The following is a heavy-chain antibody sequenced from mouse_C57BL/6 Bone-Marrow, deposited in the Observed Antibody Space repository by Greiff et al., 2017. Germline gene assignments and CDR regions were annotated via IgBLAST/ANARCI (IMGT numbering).Heavy chain of an antibody. D-gene: IGHD4-1*01. CDR2: ISNGGGST. Sequence: EVKLQESGGGLVQPGGSLKLSCAASGFTFSDYYMYWVRQTPEKRLEWVAYISNGGGSTYYPDTVKGRFTISRDNAKNTLYLQMSRLKSEDTAMYYCARHKWDGNYFDYWGQGTTLTVSS. J-gene: IGHJ2*01. V-gene: IGHV5-12*01. CDR3: ARHKWDGNYFDY. CDR1: GFTFSDYY.